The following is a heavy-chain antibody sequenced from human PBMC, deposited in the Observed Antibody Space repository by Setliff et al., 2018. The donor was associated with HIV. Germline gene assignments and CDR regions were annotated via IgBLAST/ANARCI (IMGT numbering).Heavy chain of an antibody. J-gene: IGHJ6*02. Sequence: ASVKVSCKASGYTFKTYGISWVRQAPGHGLEWMGWISPYNGHTNYAQNFQGSVTMTIDTSTSRAYMELKSLTSDDTAAYFCARLGSGWSDSYYYAMDVWGQGTTVTVSS. V-gene: IGHV1-18*01. D-gene: IGHD6-19*01. CDR1: GYTFKTYG. CDR2: ISPYNGHT. CDR3: ARLGSGWSDSYYYAMDV.